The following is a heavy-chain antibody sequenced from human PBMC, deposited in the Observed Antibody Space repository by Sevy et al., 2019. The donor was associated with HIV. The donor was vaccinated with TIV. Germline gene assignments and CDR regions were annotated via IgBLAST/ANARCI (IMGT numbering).Heavy chain of an antibody. J-gene: IGHJ4*02. CDR1: GFTFSSYA. Sequence: GGSLRLSCAASGFTFSSYAMSWVRQAPGKGLEWVSAISGSGRSTYYADSVKGRFTISRDNSKNRLYLQMNSLRAEDTAVYYCAKDISYGSGCYYNPPQFDYWGQGTLVTVSS. CDR3: AKDISYGSGCYYNPPQFDY. CDR2: ISGSGRST. V-gene: IGHV3-23*01. D-gene: IGHD3-10*01.